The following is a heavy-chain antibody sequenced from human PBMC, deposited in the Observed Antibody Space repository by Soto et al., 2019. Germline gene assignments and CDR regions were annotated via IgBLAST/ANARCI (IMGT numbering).Heavy chain of an antibody. CDR2: ISYDGSNK. D-gene: IGHD3-9*01. CDR1: GFTFSSYG. Sequence: QVQLVESGGGVVQPGRSLRLSCAASGFTFSSYGMHWVRQAPGKGLEWVAVISYDGSNKYYADSVKGRFTISRDNSKNTLYLQMNSLRAEDTAVYYCAKGYDILTGYSAFDIWGQGTMVTVSS. V-gene: IGHV3-30*18. J-gene: IGHJ3*02. CDR3: AKGYDILTGYSAFDI.